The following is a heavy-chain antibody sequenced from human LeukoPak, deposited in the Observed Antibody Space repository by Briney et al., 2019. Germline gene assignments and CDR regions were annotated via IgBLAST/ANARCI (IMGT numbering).Heavy chain of an antibody. J-gene: IGHJ4*02. D-gene: IGHD3-10*01. V-gene: IGHV3-33*01. CDR3: ARAPTGELYGDY. Sequence: GGSLRLSCAASGFTFSSYGMHWVRQAPGKGLEWVAVIWYDGSNKYYADSVKGRFTISRDNSKNTLYLQMKSLRAEDTAVYYCARAPTGELYGDYWGQGTLVTVSS. CDR2: IWYDGSNK. CDR1: GFTFSSYG.